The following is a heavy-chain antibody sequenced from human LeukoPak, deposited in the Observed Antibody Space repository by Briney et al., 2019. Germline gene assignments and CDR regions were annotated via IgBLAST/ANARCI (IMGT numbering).Heavy chain of an antibody. CDR2: IYHSGST. V-gene: IGHV4-30-2*01. Sequence: SETLSLTCTVSGGSISSGGYYWSWIRQPPGKGLEWIGYIYHSGSTYYNPSLKSRVTISVDRSKNQFSLKLSSVTAADTAVYYCARTSTVTTYYYYYMDVWGKGTTVTVSS. J-gene: IGHJ6*03. CDR1: GGSISSGGYY. CDR3: ARTSTVTTYYYYYMDV. D-gene: IGHD4-11*01.